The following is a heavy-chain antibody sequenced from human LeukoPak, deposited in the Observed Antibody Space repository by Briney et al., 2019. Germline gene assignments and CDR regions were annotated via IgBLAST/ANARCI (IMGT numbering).Heavy chain of an antibody. CDR1: GFTVSSNE. D-gene: IGHD3-22*01. CDR2: ISGGST. CDR3: ARLVVTDNWFDP. J-gene: IGHJ5*02. Sequence: PGGSLRLSCVASGFTVSSNEMSWVRQAPGKGLEWVSSISGGSTYYADSVKGRFTISRDNSKNTLYLQMNSLRAEDTAVYYCARLVVTDNWFDPWGQGTLVTVSS. V-gene: IGHV3-38*03.